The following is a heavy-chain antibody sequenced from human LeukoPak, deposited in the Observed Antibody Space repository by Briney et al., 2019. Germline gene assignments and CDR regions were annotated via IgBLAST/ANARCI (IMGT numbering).Heavy chain of an antibody. CDR1: GFTFSTYY. CDR3: AKTVMVRGPVYYFDY. J-gene: IGHJ4*02. V-gene: IGHV3-23*01. Sequence: GGSLTLSCAASGFTFSTYYLTWLRQAPGKGLEWVSGISGSGGSTFYADSVKGRFTVSRDNSKNTLYLQMNSLRAEDTAVYYCAKTVMVRGPVYYFDYWGQGTLVTVSS. CDR2: ISGSGGST. D-gene: IGHD3-10*01.